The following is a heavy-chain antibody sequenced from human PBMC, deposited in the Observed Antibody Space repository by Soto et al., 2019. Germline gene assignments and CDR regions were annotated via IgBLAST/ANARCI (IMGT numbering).Heavy chain of an antibody. CDR2: ISSSGGNT. CDR3: AKDLRTGVAPTYVDL. Sequence: GGSLRLSCAASGFSFSTYAMSWVRQAPGKGLEWVSGISSSGGNTYYSDSVKGRFTISRDNSKDTLFLQMNRLGAEDTALYFCAKDLRTGVAPTYVDLWGQGNLVTVSS. CDR1: GFSFSTYA. J-gene: IGHJ4*02. V-gene: IGHV3-23*01. D-gene: IGHD3-3*01.